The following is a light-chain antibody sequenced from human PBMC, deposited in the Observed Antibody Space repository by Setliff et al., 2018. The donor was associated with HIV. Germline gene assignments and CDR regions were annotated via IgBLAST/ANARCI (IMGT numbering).Light chain of an antibody. CDR3: DSYTSTGIDV. Sequence: QSVLTQPASVSGSPGQVITVSCTGTRSDVGAYNSVSWFQQHPGRAPKLIIFDVSSRPSGVSNRFSGSKFGNTASLTISGLQTEDEADYYCDSYTSTGIDVFGTGTKVTVL. J-gene: IGLJ1*01. V-gene: IGLV2-14*03. CDR1: RSDVGAYNS. CDR2: DVS.